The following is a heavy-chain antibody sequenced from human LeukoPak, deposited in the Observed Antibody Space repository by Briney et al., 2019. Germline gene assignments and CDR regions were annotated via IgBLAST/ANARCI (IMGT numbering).Heavy chain of an antibody. CDR2: VSNSGSTI. Sequence: AGGSLRLSCAASGFTFSDEYMSWIRQAPGKELEWISCVSNSGSTIYYADSVKGRFTISRDNVKNSLYLQMNSLRVEDTAVYYCARDGAYSASNIWGQGTMVAVSS. D-gene: IGHD6-13*01. CDR3: ARDGAYSASNI. CDR1: GFTFSDEY. J-gene: IGHJ3*02. V-gene: IGHV3-11*01.